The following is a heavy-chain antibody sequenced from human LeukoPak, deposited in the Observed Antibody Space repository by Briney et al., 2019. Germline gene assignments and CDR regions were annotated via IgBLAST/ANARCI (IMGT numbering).Heavy chain of an antibody. Sequence: GASVKVSCKASVYTFTGYYMHWVRQAPGQGLEWKGWINPNSGGTNYAQKFQGRVTMTRDTSISTAYMELSSLRSEDTAVYYCARVPPYYYGSGSYYNGKNDYWGQGTLVTVSS. CDR2: INPNSGGT. J-gene: IGHJ4*02. CDR1: VYTFTGYY. D-gene: IGHD3-10*01. V-gene: IGHV1-2*02. CDR3: ARVPPYYYGSGSYYNGKNDY.